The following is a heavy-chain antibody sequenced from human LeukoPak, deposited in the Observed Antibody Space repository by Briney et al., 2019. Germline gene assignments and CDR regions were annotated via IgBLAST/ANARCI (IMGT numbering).Heavy chain of an antibody. CDR2: ISSSGSTI. CDR3: AKDGSYSSSWYDYDC. Sequence: GGSLRLSCAASGFTFSDYYMSWIRQAPGKGLEWVSYISSSGSTIYYADSVKGRFTISRDNAKNSLYLQMNSLRAEDTAIYYCAKDGSYSSSWYDYDCWGQGTLVTVSS. CDR1: GFTFSDYY. V-gene: IGHV3-11*01. J-gene: IGHJ4*02. D-gene: IGHD6-13*01.